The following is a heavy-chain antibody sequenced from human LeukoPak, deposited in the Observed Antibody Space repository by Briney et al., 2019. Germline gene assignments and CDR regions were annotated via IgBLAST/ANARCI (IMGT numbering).Heavy chain of an antibody. D-gene: IGHD3-22*01. Sequence: ASVKVSCKASGYIFTDYYMHWVRQAPGQGLEWMGWINPNSGGTNYAQKFQGRVTMTRDTSISTAYMELSRLRSDDTAVCYCARAFAYYYDSSGYGYFDYWGQGTLVTVSS. CDR3: ARAFAYYYDSSGYGYFDY. CDR1: GYIFTDYY. CDR2: INPNSGGT. V-gene: IGHV1-2*02. J-gene: IGHJ4*02.